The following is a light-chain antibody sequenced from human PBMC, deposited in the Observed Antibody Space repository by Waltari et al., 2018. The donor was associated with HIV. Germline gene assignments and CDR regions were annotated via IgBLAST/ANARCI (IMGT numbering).Light chain of an antibody. CDR1: TSTIGRNT. Sequence: QSVLTQPPSASGTPEQSVTISCSGTTSTIGRNTASWFQQFPGTAPKVLIYGKNQRPSGVPDRFSGSKSGTSASLAISGLQSEDEADYYCASWDDSLNGPVFGGGTKLTVV. CDR3: ASWDDSLNGPV. J-gene: IGLJ2*01. CDR2: GKN. V-gene: IGLV1-44*01.